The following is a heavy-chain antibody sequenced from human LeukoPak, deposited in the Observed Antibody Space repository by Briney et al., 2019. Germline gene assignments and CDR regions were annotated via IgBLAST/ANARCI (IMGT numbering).Heavy chain of an antibody. CDR3: ARRYSYGVWEAYYFDY. CDR2: INPSGGST. CDR1: GYTFTSYY. D-gene: IGHD5-18*01. J-gene: IGHJ4*02. Sequence: ASVKVSCKASGYTFTSYYMHWVRQAPGQGLEWMGIINPSGGSTSYAQKFQGRVTMTRDTSTSTVYMELSSLRSEDTAVYYCARRYSYGVWEAYYFDYWGQGTLVTVSS. V-gene: IGHV1-46*01.